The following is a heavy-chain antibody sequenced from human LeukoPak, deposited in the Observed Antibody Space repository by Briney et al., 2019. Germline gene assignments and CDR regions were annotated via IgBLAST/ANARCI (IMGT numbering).Heavy chain of an antibody. V-gene: IGHV3-23*01. Sequence: GGSLRLSCAVSGFTFSSYDMSWVRQAPGKGLGWVSGISDSGGRTYYADFVKGRFTISRDNSKNTLYLQMNNLRAEDTAVYYCAKLYGGNSGGDYWGQGTLVTVSS. CDR2: ISDSGGRT. D-gene: IGHD4-23*01. CDR1: GFTFSSYD. J-gene: IGHJ4*02. CDR3: AKLYGGNSGGDY.